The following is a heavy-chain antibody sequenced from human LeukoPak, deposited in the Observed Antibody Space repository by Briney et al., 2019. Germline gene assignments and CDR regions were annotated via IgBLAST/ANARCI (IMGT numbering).Heavy chain of an antibody. CDR3: ARGVSGYSGYDSPRGGSGYTTFSSDNWYFDL. D-gene: IGHD5-12*01. V-gene: IGHV4-59*01. CDR2: IYYSGGT. CDR1: GGSISGYF. Sequence: PSETLSLTCTVSGGSISGYFWSWIRQPPGKGLEYIGYIYYSGGTNYNPSLKSRVTISVDTSKNQFSLKLGSVTAADTAVYYCARGVSGYSGYDSPRGGSGYTTFSSDNWYFDLWGRGTLVTVSS. J-gene: IGHJ2*01.